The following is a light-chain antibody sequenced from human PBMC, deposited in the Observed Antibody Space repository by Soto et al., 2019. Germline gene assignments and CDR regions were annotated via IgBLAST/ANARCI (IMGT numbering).Light chain of an antibody. CDR1: ERVNSAY. V-gene: IGKV3-20*01. Sequence: EIGLTQSPVTLSLSPGERATLSCRASERVNSAYLAWYQHRPAQAPRLLIYGASSRATGVPDRFSGSGSGTEFTLTITRLEPADFALYYCQQYGYSPWTFGLGTKVDIK. J-gene: IGKJ1*01. CDR3: QQYGYSPWT. CDR2: GAS.